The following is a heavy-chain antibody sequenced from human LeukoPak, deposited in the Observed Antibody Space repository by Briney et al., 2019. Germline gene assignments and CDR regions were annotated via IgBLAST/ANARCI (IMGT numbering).Heavy chain of an antibody. J-gene: IGHJ4*02. CDR1: GFTFSSYT. CDR2: ISFDGTNK. Sequence: GGSLRLSCAASGFTFSSYTMHWVRQAPGKGLEWVAVISFDGTNKYYADSVKGRFTISRDNSKNTLYLQMNSLRPEDTAAYYCARAPTPMTTVTTLGCWGQGTLVTVSS. V-gene: IGHV3-30-3*01. D-gene: IGHD4-17*01. CDR3: ARAPTPMTTVTTLGC.